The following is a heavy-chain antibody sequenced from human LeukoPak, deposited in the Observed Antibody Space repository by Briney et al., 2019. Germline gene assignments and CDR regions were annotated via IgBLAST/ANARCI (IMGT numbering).Heavy chain of an antibody. D-gene: IGHD3-3*01. CDR1: GFTFSSYW. V-gene: IGHV3-7*01. CDR3: ARVSEYYDFWSGYSTLDY. Sequence: GGSLRLSCAASGFTFSSYWMSWVRQAPGKGLEWVANIKQDGSEKYYVDSVKGRFTISRDNAKNSLYLQMNSLRAEDTAVYYCARVSEYYDFWSGYSTLDYWGQGTLVTVSS. CDR2: IKQDGSEK. J-gene: IGHJ4*02.